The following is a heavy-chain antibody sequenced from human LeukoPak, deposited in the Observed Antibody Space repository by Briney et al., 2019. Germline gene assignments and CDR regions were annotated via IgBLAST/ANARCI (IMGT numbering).Heavy chain of an antibody. Sequence: PGGSLRLSCAASGFTFSNAWMSWVRQAPGKGLEWVGRIKSKTDGGTTDYAAPVKGRFTISRDNAKNTLYLQMNSLRAEDTAVYYCARHDFWSDMDVWGQGTTVTVSS. V-gene: IGHV3-15*05. CDR3: ARHDFWSDMDV. J-gene: IGHJ6*02. D-gene: IGHD3-3*01. CDR2: IKSKTDGGTT. CDR1: GFTFSNAW.